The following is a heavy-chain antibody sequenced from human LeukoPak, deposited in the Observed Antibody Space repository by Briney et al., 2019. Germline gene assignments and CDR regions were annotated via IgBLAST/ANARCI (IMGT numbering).Heavy chain of an antibody. CDR3: ARGGVTTIAQYDY. Sequence: SETLSLTCTVSGGSIISYFWSWLRQPPGKGPEWIGYIFDSGTTNYNPSTNYNPSLKSRVTVSLDTSKNHFSLKLSSVTAADTAVYFCARGGVTTIAQYDYWGQGILVTVSS. J-gene: IGHJ4*02. V-gene: IGHV4-59*01. CDR1: GGSIISYF. CDR2: IFDSGTTNYNPST. D-gene: IGHD5-12*01.